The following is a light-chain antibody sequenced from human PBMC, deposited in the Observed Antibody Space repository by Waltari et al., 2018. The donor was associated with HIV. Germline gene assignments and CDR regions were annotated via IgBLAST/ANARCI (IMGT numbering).Light chain of an antibody. V-gene: IGKV3-20*01. CDR2: GAS. Sequence: DIVVTHSPATLSWSPGERATLSCRASQTVSSAFLAWYQQKPGQAPRLLIYGASSRVIGIPDRFNGTGSGTDFSLTISRLEPEDSAVYYCQQYGGSPRTFGQGAKVEI. CDR1: QTVSSAF. CDR3: QQYGGSPRT. J-gene: IGKJ1*01.